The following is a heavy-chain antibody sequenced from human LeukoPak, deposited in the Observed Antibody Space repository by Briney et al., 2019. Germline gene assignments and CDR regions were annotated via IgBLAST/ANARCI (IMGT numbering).Heavy chain of an antibody. CDR3: ARHREKTGTTTPNDAFDI. J-gene: IGHJ3*02. V-gene: IGHV4-34*01. D-gene: IGHD1-1*01. Sequence: SETLSLTCAVYGGSFSGYYWSWIRQPPGKGLEWIGEINHSGSTNYNPSLKSRVTISVDTSKNQFSLKLSSVTAADTAVYYCARHREKTGTTTPNDAFDIWGQGTMVTVSS. CDR1: GGSFSGYY. CDR2: INHSGST.